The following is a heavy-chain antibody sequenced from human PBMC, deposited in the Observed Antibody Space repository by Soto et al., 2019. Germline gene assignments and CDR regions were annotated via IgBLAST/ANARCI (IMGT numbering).Heavy chain of an antibody. J-gene: IGHJ5*02. D-gene: IGHD3-10*01. CDR3: AHTSLWFGELLPYNWFDP. CDR1: GFSLSTSGVG. CDR2: IYWDDDK. Sequence: QITLKESGPTLVKPTQTLTLTCTFSGFSLSTSGVGVGWIRQHPGKALEWLALIYWDDDKRYSPSLKSRLTITKDTSKNQVVLTMTNMDPLDTATYYCAHTSLWFGELLPYNWFDPWGQGTLVTVSS. V-gene: IGHV2-5*02.